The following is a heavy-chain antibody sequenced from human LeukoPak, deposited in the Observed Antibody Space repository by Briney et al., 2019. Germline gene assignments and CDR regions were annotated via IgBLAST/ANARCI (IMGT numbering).Heavy chain of an antibody. CDR3: ARLSYDSIDY. V-gene: IGHV4-38-2*02. J-gene: IGHJ4*02. D-gene: IGHD3-22*01. Sequence: PSETLSLTCTVSGYSISSGYYWGWIRQPPGKGLEWIGTFYLSGSTYYNPSLKSRATISVDTSKNQFSLKLSSVTAADTAVYYCARLSYDSIDYWGQGTLVTVSS. CDR1: GYSISSGYY. CDR2: FYLSGST.